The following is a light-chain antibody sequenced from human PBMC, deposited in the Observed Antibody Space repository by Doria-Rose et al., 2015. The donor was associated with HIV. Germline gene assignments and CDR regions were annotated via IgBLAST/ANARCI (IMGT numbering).Light chain of an antibody. CDR1: QTVSTY. J-gene: IGKJ1*01. V-gene: IGKV1-39*01. Sequence: DIRVTQSPSPLSASIGNRVTITCRASQTVSTYLNWFRQEPGKAPKLLIYAASRLQSGVPSRFSGSGSGTDFTLTISGLQPGDFATYYCQQTYSSPPWTFGQGTKAEMK. CDR2: AAS. CDR3: QQTYSSPPWT.